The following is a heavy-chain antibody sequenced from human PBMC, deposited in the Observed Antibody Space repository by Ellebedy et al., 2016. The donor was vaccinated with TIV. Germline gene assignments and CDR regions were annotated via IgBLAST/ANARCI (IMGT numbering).Heavy chain of an antibody. CDR1: RYTFTSYD. D-gene: IGHD6-19*01. Sequence: ASVKVSXKASRYTFTSYDINWVRQATGQGLEWMGWMNPNSGNTDYAQKLQGRVTMTTDTSTSTAYMELRSLRSDDTAVYYCATIAVAGTDDYWGQGTLVTVSS. J-gene: IGHJ4*02. CDR2: MNPNSGNT. V-gene: IGHV1-8*01. CDR3: ATIAVAGTDDY.